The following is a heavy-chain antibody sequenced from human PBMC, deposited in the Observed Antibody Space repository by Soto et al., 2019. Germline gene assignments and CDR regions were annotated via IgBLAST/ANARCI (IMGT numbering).Heavy chain of an antibody. D-gene: IGHD3-10*01. Sequence: LRLSCAASGFTFSDYYMSWIRQAPGKGLEWVSYISSSGNTVYYADSVEGRFTISRDNAQNSVHLQMNSLRAEDTAVYYCARDSRVYYGSGSSVDGWGQGTLVTV. CDR3: ARDSRVYYGSGSSVDG. CDR1: GFTFSDYY. V-gene: IGHV3-11*01. J-gene: IGHJ4*02. CDR2: ISSSGNTV.